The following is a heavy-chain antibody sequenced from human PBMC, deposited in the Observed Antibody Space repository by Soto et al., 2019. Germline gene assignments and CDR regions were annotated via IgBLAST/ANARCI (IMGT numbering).Heavy chain of an antibody. J-gene: IGHJ3*02. CDR1: GVTFSSYT. D-gene: IGHD6-13*01. Sequence: QVQLVQSGAEVKKPGSSVKVSCKASGVTFSSYTISWVRQAPGQGLEWMGRIIPIVGIANYAQKFQGRVTITANKPTSTAYMELSSLRSEDTAVYYCAREKAAAGKGLDAFDIWGQGTMVTVSS. CDR2: IIPIVGIA. V-gene: IGHV1-69*08. CDR3: AREKAAAGKGLDAFDI.